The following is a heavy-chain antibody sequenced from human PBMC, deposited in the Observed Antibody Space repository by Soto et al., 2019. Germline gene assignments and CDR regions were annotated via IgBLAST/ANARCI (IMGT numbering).Heavy chain of an antibody. J-gene: IGHJ6*02. V-gene: IGHV3-33*01. CDR2: IWHDGSNK. CDR1: GFTFSSYG. CDR3: ARDGRYSSGWYPQQNDYYYGMDV. D-gene: IGHD6-19*01. Sequence: PGGSLRLSCAASGFTFSSYGMRWVRQAPGKGLEWGAVIWHDGSNKYYADSVKGRFTISRDNSKNALYLQMNSLRAEDTAVYYCARDGRYSSGWYPQQNDYYYGMDVWGQGTTVTVSS.